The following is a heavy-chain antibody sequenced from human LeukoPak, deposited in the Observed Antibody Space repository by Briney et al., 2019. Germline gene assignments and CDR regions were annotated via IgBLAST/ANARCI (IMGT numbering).Heavy chain of an antibody. V-gene: IGHV3-23*01. D-gene: IGHD6-13*01. CDR3: AKRGTAAAGTNYYYYMDV. J-gene: IGHJ6*03. Sequence: PGGSLRLSCAASGFTFSSYAMSWVRQAPGKGLEWVSAISGSGGSTYYADSVKGRFTISRDNSKNTLYLQMNSLRAEDTAVYYCAKRGTAAAGTNYYYYMDVWGKGTTVTVSS. CDR1: GFTFSSYA. CDR2: ISGSGGST.